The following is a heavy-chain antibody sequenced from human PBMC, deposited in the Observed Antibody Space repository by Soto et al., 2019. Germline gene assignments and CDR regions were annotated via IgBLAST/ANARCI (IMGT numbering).Heavy chain of an antibody. V-gene: IGHV3-23*01. Sequence: PGGSLRLSCAASGFTFSSYSMNWVRQAPGKGLEWVSVITGSGSTTYYADSVKGRFTISRDNSGSTLYLQMNSLRVEDTAIYYCTKGFTDTWATSGRWFDPWGQGTLVTVSS. CDR3: TKGFTDTWATSGRWFDP. CDR2: ITGSGSTT. D-gene: IGHD3-10*01. J-gene: IGHJ5*02. CDR1: GFTFSSYS.